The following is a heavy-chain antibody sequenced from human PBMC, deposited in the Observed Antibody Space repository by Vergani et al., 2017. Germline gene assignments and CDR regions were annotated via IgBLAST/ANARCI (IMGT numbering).Heavy chain of an antibody. CDR3: ARVRRDDSSGYYYYYGMDV. V-gene: IGHV4-38-2*01. CDR1: GDSISSGNN. Sequence: QVNLQESGPGLVKPSETLSLTCAVSGDSISSGNNWGWIRQPPGKGLEWISSVSHSGDTYFNPSLKGRVSISMDTSKNYFFLTLSSVTAADTAMYYCARVRRDDSSGYYYYYGMDVWGQGTTVTVSS. D-gene: IGHD3-22*01. CDR2: VSHSGDT. J-gene: IGHJ6*02.